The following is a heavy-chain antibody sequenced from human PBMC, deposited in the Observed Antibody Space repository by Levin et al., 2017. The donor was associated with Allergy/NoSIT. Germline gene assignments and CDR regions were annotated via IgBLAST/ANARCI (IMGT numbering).Heavy chain of an antibody. V-gene: IGHV3-23*01. Sequence: GGSLRLSCAASGFTFSSYAMSWVRQAPGKGLEWVSAISGSGGSTYYADSVKGRFTISRDNSKNTLYLQMNSLRAEDTAVYYCAKADSSGYYLPPPYPDCWGQGTLVTVSS. CDR1: GFTFSSYA. D-gene: IGHD3-22*01. CDR2: ISGSGGST. J-gene: IGHJ4*02. CDR3: AKADSSGYYLPPPYPDC.